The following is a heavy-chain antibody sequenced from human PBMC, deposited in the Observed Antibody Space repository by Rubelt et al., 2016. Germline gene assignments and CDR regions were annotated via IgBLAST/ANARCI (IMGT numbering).Heavy chain of an antibody. CDR1: GGSFSGYY. D-gene: IGHD3-22*01. CDR2: INHSGST. CDR3: ARDYYDSSGYSGSFFDY. V-gene: IGHV4-34*01. Sequence: QVQLQQWGAGLLKPSETLSLTCAVYGGSFSGYYWSWIRQPPGKGLEWIGEINHSGSTYYNPSLKSRVTISVETSKNQFSLKLSSVTAADTAVYYCARDYYDSSGYSGSFFDYWGQGTLVTVSS. J-gene: IGHJ4*02.